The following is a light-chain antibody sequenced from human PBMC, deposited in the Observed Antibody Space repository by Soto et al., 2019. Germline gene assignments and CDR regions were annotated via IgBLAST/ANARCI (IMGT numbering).Light chain of an antibody. CDR2: DVS. Sequence: DIQMTQSPSTLSASVGERVTITCRASQSVSNWLAWYQQKPGKAPNLLIYDVSSLESGVPSRFSGSGSGTEFILTISSLQPDDFATYYCQQDDSYSWTFGQGTKVEMK. CDR3: QQDDSYSWT. CDR1: QSVSNW. J-gene: IGKJ1*01. V-gene: IGKV1-5*01.